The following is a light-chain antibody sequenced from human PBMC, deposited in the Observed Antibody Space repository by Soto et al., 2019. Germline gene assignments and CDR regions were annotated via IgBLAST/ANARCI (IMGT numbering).Light chain of an antibody. CDR2: AAS. J-gene: IGKJ1*01. CDR1: QSVSNNY. V-gene: IGKV3-20*01. CDR3: QQYGHSPRT. Sequence: EIVLTQSPGTLSLSPGERATLSCRASQSVSNNYLAWYQQKPGQAPRLLIYAASRRAIGIPDTFSGSGSGTDFTLTITRLEPEDFALYYCQQYGHSPRTFGQGTKV.